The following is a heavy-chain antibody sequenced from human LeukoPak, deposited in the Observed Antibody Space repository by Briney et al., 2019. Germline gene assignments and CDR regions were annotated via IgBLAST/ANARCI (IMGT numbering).Heavy chain of an antibody. V-gene: IGHV4-4*07. CDR3: ARERDYYDSSGYYSTRPFDH. CDR2: IYTSGST. D-gene: IGHD3-22*01. J-gene: IGHJ4*02. CDR1: GGSISSYY. Sequence: SETLSLTCTVSGGSISSYYWSWIRQPAGKGLEWIGRIYTSGSTNYNPSLKSRVTMSVDTSKNQFSLKLSSVTAADTAVYYCARERDYYDSSGYYSTRPFDHWGQGTLVTVSS.